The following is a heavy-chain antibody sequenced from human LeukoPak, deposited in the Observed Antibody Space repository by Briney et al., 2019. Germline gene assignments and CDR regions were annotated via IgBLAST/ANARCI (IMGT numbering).Heavy chain of an antibody. CDR1: GFTFSSYA. Sequence: GGSLRLSCAASGFTFSSYAMHWVRQAPGKGLEWVAVISYDGSNKYYADSVKGRSTISRDNSKNTLYLQMNSLRAEDTAVYYCARELLLAVAAPWGQGTLVTVSS. J-gene: IGHJ5*02. CDR2: ISYDGSNK. D-gene: IGHD6-19*01. V-gene: IGHV3-30*04. CDR3: ARELLLAVAAP.